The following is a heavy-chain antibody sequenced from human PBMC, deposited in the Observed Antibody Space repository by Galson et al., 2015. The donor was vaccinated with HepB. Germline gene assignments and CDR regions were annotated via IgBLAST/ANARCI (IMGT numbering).Heavy chain of an antibody. CDR1: GYTFTGYY. D-gene: IGHD6-13*01. V-gene: IGHV1-2*06. CDR3: ARAPMIIAAAGSYYFDY. J-gene: IGHJ4*02. Sequence: SVKVSCKASGYTFTGYYMHWVRQAPGQGLEWMGRINPNSGGTNYAQKFQGRVTMTRDTSISTAYMELSRLRSDDTAVYYCARAPMIIAAAGSYYFDYWGQGTLVTVSS. CDR2: INPNSGGT.